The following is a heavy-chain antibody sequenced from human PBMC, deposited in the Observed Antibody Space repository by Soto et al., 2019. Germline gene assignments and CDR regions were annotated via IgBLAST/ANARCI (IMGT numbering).Heavy chain of an antibody. J-gene: IGHJ2*01. CDR1: GGSISSSGYY. CDR3: ARDGNWGVGL. CDR2: IYYSGST. V-gene: IGHV4-31*03. D-gene: IGHD7-27*01. Sequence: QVQLQESDPGLVKSSQTLSLTCTVSGGSISSSGYYWSWIRQHPGKGLEWIWYIYYSGSTYYNPSLKSRVDMSVDTSKDQFSLKLSSVTAADTAVYYCARDGNWGVGLWCRGTLVTVSS.